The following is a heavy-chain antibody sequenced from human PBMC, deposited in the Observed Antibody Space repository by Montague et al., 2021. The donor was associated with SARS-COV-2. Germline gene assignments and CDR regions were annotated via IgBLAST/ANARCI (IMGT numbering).Heavy chain of an antibody. Sequence: TLSLTCTVSGGSISSGGYYWSWIRQHPGKGLEWIGYIYYSGSTYYNPSLKSRVTISVDTSKNHFSLKLRSVTAADTAVYYCAREISGPDYFDYWGQGTLVTVSS. J-gene: IGHJ4*02. CDR3: AREISGPDYFDY. V-gene: IGHV4-31*03. D-gene: IGHD3-10*01. CDR1: GGSISSGGYY. CDR2: IYYSGST.